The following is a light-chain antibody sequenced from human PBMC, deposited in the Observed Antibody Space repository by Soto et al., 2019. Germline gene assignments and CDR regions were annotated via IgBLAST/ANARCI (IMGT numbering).Light chain of an antibody. CDR1: QTISNY. CDR2: AAS. Sequence: DIQMTQSPSSLSASLGGSVTITCRARQTISNYLNWYQQRPGEDPKLLIYAASSLQSGVPSRFSGSGSGTDFTLTISSLQPEDFALYYCQQSYRSPYTFGQGTKLEIK. V-gene: IGKV1-39*01. CDR3: QQSYRSPYT. J-gene: IGKJ2*01.